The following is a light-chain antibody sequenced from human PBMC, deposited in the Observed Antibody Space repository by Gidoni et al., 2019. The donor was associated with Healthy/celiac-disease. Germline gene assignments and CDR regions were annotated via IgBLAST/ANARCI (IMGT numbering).Light chain of an antibody. Sequence: DIVMTQSPLSLPVTPGEPASIPYRSSQSLLHSNGYNYLDWYLQKPGQSPQLLIYLGANRASGVPDRFSGSRSGTDFTLKISRVEAEDVGVYYCMQALQTPPYTFGQGTKLEIK. V-gene: IGKV2-28*01. CDR3: MQALQTPPYT. CDR1: QSLLHSNGYNY. CDR2: LGA. J-gene: IGKJ2*01.